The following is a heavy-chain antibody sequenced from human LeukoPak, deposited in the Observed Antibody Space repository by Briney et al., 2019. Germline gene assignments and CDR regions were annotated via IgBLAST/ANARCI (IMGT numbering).Heavy chain of an antibody. Sequence: SVKVSCKASGGTFSSYAISWVRQAPGQGLEWMGGTIPIFGTANYAQKFQGRVTITADESTSTAYMELSSLRSEDTAVYYCARDTYSSSGEYYFDYWGQGTLVTVSS. CDR3: ARDTYSSSGEYYFDY. D-gene: IGHD6-13*01. CDR2: TIPIFGTA. J-gene: IGHJ4*02. V-gene: IGHV1-69*13. CDR1: GGTFSSYA.